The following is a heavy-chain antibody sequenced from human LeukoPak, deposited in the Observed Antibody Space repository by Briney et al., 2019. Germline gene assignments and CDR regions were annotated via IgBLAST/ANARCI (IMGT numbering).Heavy chain of an antibody. Sequence: GASVKVSCKASGYSFTSYDIHWVRPATGQGLEWMGWMNPKSGNTGYAQKFQSRVTMTSNTSISTAYMELSSLRSEDTAVYYCERGLKVRGVPTFFYWGQGTLVTVSS. CDR1: GYSFTSYD. CDR2: MNPKSGNT. V-gene: IGHV1-8*01. CDR3: ERGLKVRGVPTFFY. J-gene: IGHJ4*02. D-gene: IGHD3-10*01.